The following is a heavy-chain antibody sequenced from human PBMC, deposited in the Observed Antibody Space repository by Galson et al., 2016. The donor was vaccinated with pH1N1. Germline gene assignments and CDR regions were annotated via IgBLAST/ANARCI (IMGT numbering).Heavy chain of an antibody. Sequence: SLRLSCAASGFTFNIFAMSWVRQAPGKGPEWVSSISASGANTNYADPVKGRFTISRDNPKNTLYLQTNSLRAEDTAIYYCVKLDSSGYYYGRFGSWGQGTLVTVSS. CDR3: VKLDSSGYYYGRFGS. V-gene: IGHV3-23*01. CDR2: ISASGANT. D-gene: IGHD3-22*01. CDR1: GFTFNIFA. J-gene: IGHJ4*02.